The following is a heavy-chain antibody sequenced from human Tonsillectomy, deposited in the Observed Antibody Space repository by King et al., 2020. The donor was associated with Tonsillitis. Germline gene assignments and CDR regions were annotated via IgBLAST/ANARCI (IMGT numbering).Heavy chain of an antibody. V-gene: IGHV1-69*01. CDR3: ARGYSISSLHWVEAWFDP. CDR2: IIPIIATA. J-gene: IGHJ5*02. Sequence: VQLVESGAEVKKPGSSVSVSCKASGGTFSNYAISWVRQAPGQGLEWMGGIIPIIATANYAQKFQGRVTITADESTSTAYMELSSLRSEDTAVYYCARGYSISSLHWVEAWFDPWGQGTLVTVSS. D-gene: IGHD6-6*01. CDR1: GGTFSNYA.